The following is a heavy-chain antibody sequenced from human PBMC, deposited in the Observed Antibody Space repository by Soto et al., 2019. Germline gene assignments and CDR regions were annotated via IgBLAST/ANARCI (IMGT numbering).Heavy chain of an antibody. D-gene: IGHD2-21*01. V-gene: IGHV1-46*01. CDR2: INPSGGST. CDR1: GYTFTSYY. J-gene: IGHJ6*04. CDR3: ARVRFPYLMDV. Sequence: GASVKVSCKASGYTFTSYYMHWVRQAPGQGLEWMGIINPSGGSTSYAQKYQGRVTMTRDTSTSTVYMELSSLRSEDTAVYYCARVRFPYLMDVWGKGTTVTVSS.